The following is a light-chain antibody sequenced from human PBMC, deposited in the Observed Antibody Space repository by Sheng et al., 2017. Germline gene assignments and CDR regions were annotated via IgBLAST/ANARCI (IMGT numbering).Light chain of an antibody. J-gene: IGLJ3*02. V-gene: IGLV1-44*01. CDR2: GEN. Sequence: QSVLTQPPSASGTPGQRVTISCSGSSSNIGRSAVNWFQQLPGTAPKPLIYGENQRPSGVPDRFSASRSGTSASLAISGLQSDDEADYYCATWDESLNGWVFGGGTEADRP. CDR3: ATWDESLNGWV. CDR1: SSNIGRSA.